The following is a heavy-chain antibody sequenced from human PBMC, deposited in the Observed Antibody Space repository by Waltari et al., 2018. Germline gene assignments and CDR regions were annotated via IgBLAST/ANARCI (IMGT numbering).Heavy chain of an antibody. V-gene: IGHV3-30*03. CDR1: GFSFSGFS. CDR3: ARAALRYFDW. CDR2: ITDDGKHK. Sequence: QVQLVESGGGVVQPGKSLRLSCSASGFSFSGFSMHWVRQAPGKGLECVAVITDDGKHKDYADAVKGRFTISRDNSKNTVYLQRNSRRAEDTAVYYCARAALRYFDWWGQGTLVTVSS. J-gene: IGHJ4*02. D-gene: IGHD3-9*01.